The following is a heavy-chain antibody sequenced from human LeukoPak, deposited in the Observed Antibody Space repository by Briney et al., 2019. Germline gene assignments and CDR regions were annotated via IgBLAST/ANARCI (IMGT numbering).Heavy chain of an antibody. Sequence: GGSLRLSCAASGFTFSTYWMHWVRQAPGTGLVWVSLINSDGSSTNYADSVKGRFTISRGNAKNTLYLQMNSLRAEDTAVYYCATDVPAVTIFGYWGQGTLVTVSS. CDR3: ATDVPAVTIFGY. CDR1: GFTFSTYW. V-gene: IGHV3-74*01. D-gene: IGHD2-2*01. J-gene: IGHJ4*02. CDR2: INSDGSST.